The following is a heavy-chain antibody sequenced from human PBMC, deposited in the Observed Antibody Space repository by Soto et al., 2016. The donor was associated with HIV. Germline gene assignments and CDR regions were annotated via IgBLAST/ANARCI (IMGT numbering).Heavy chain of an antibody. CDR1: GFTFSSYA. D-gene: IGHD6-19*01. J-gene: IGHJ6*02. CDR2: ISGSGGST. V-gene: IGHV3-23*01. Sequence: EVQLLESGGGLVQPGGSLRLSCAASGFTFSSYAMSWVRQAPGKGLEWVSAISGSGGSTYYADSVKGRFTISRDNSKNTLYLQMNSLRAEDTAVYYCAGWLTYDYYYGMDVWGQGTTVTVSS. CDR3: AGWLTYDYYYGMDV.